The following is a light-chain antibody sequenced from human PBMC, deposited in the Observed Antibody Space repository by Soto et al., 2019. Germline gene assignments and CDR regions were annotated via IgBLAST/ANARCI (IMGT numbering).Light chain of an antibody. CDR1: QTISSY. V-gene: IGKV1-39*01. J-gene: IGKJ1*01. CDR3: QQYYSYPQT. Sequence: DIQMTQSPASLSASVGERVTITCRASQTISSYLNWYQQKPGAAPKLLIYSASTLQSGVPSRFSGSGSGTDFTLTISCLQSEDFATYCCQQYYSYPQTFGQGTKVDIK. CDR2: SAS.